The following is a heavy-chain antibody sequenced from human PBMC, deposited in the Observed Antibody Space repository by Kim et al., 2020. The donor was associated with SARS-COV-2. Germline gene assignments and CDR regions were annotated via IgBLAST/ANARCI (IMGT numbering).Heavy chain of an antibody. CDR1: GFTVSSNY. V-gene: IGHV3-53*01. CDR2: IYSGGST. D-gene: IGHD3-16*01. CDR3: ARDTAVMGSFDY. Sequence: GGSLRLSCAASGFTVSSNYMSWVRQAPGKGLEWVSVIYSGGSTYYADSVKGRFTISRDNSKNTLYLQMNSLRAEDTAVYYCARDTAVMGSFDYWGQGTLVTVSS. J-gene: IGHJ4*02.